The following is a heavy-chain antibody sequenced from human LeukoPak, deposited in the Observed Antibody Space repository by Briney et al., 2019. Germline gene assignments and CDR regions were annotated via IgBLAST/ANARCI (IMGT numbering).Heavy chain of an antibody. CDR1: GYTFTSYG. Sequence: VASVKVSCKASGYTFTSYGISWVRQAPGQGLEWMGWINTNTGNPTYAQGFTGRFVFSLDTSVTTAYLQINSLKAEDTAVYYCVRDLDCGGDCFDYWGQGTLVTVSS. CDR3: VRDLDCGGDCFDY. V-gene: IGHV7-4-1*02. D-gene: IGHD2-21*01. CDR2: INTNTGNP. J-gene: IGHJ4*02.